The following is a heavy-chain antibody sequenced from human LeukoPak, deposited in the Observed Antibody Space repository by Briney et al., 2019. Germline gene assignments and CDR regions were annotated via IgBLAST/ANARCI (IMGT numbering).Heavy chain of an antibody. D-gene: IGHD6-13*01. J-gene: IGHJ5*02. CDR3: ARDLSYSSSSRWFDP. V-gene: IGHV3-11*04. CDR2: ISSSGTTI. Sequence: PGGSLRLSCAASGFTFSDHYMNWIRQAPGRGLEWLSYISSSGTTIYYADSVKGRFTISRDNAKNLLYLQMNSLRAEDTAVYYCARDLSYSSSSRWFDPWGQGTLVTVSS. CDR1: GFTFSDHY.